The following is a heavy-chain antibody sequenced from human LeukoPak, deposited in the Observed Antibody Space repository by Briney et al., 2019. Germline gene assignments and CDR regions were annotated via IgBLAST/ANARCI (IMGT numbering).Heavy chain of an antibody. CDR3: ARESLRQQWLVRREEYYYMDV. Sequence: ASAKVSCKASGYTFTSYGISWVRQAPGQGLEWMGWISAYNGNTNYAQKFQGRVTMTRDMSTSTVYMELSSLRSEDTAVYYCARESLRQQWLVRREEYYYMDVWGKGTTVTISS. V-gene: IGHV1-18*01. CDR2: ISAYNGNT. D-gene: IGHD6-19*01. CDR1: GYTFTSYG. J-gene: IGHJ6*03.